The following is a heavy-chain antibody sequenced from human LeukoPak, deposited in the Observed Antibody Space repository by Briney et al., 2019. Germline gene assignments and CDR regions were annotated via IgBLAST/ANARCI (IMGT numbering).Heavy chain of an antibody. J-gene: IGHJ3*02. V-gene: IGHV6-1*01. CDR2: TYYRSKWYF. Sequence: SQTLSLTCAISGDSVSRNTAGWNWIRQSPSRGLEWLGRTYYRSKWYFDFAPSVRNRITINPDTSKIQFSLKLSSVTAADTAVYYCARELERRNGHAFDIWGQGTMVTVSS. D-gene: IGHD1-1*01. CDR3: ARELERRNGHAFDI. CDR1: GDSVSRNTAG.